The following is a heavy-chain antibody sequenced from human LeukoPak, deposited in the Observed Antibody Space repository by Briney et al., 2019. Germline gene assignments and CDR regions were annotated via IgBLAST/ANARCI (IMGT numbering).Heavy chain of an antibody. CDR2: SSAYTDST. D-gene: IGHD1-26*01. CDR3: SRTLGAPGAFDI. V-gene: IGHV1-18*01. CDR1: GYSFINYS. J-gene: IGHJ3*02. Sequence: SVKVSCNSSGYSFINYSLTWVRQAPGQGFEWMGWSSAYTDSTNYAQKLHGRVSMPTDASTSNADIDLRSLRSHDTAASYCSRTLGAPGAFDIWGQGTMVIVSS.